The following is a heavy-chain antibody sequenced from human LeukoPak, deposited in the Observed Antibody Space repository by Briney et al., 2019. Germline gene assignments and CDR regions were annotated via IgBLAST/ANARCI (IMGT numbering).Heavy chain of an antibody. CDR3: ASAAGIGWFDP. CDR1: GGSFSGYY. J-gene: IGHJ5*02. CDR2: INHSGST. V-gene: IGHV4-34*01. Sequence: SETLSLTCAVYGGSFSGYYWSWIRQPPGKGLEWLGEINHSGSTNYNPSLKSRVTISVDTSKNQFSLKLSSVTAADTAVYYCASAAGIGWFDPWGQGTLDTVSS. D-gene: IGHD6-13*01.